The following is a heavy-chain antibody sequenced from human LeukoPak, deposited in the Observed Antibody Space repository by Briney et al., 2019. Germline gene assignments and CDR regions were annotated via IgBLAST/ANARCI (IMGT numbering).Heavy chain of an antibody. D-gene: IGHD1-26*01. CDR2: IDPSDSYT. CDR3: ARLPQLGSDY. V-gene: IGHV5-10-1*01. CDR1: GYSFTSYW. J-gene: IGHJ4*02. Sequence: GESLRISCMGSGYSFTSYWINWVRQMPGKGLEWMGTIDPSDSYTNYSPSFQGHVTISADNSISTAYLQWSSLKASDTAMYYCARLPQLGSDYWGQGTLVTVSS.